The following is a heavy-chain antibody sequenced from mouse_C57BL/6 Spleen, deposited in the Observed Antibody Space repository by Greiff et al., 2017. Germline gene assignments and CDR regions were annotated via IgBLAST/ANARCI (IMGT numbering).Heavy chain of an antibody. Sequence: QVQLQQSGPGLVQPSQSLSITCTVSGFSLTSYGVHWVRQSPGKGLEWLGVIWSGGSTDYNAAFISRLSISKDNSKSQVFFKMNSLQADDTAIYYCASYYGNFGGFAYWGQGTLVTVSA. V-gene: IGHV2-2*01. CDR1: GFSLTSYG. J-gene: IGHJ3*01. D-gene: IGHD2-1*01. CDR3: ASYYGNFGGFAY. CDR2: IWSGGST.